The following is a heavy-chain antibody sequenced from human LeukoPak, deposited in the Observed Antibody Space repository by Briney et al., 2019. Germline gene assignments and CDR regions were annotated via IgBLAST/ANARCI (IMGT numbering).Heavy chain of an antibody. CDR1: GESFSAYS. Sequence: PSETLSLTCAVYGESFSAYSWNWIRQSPPKGLEWIGEINHSGSTNYNPSLKSRVPISVEPSKNPASKRQFFLKLNSVTAAYPAVYYCTRERSTPGINWFDPWGQETLVGVPS. D-gene: IGHD2-2*01. CDR3: TRERSTPGINWFDP. V-gene: IGHV4-34*01. J-gene: IGHJ5*02. CDR2: INHSGST.